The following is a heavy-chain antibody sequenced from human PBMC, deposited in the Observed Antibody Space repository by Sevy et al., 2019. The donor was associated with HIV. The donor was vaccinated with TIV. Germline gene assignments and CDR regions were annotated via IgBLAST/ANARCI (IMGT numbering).Heavy chain of an antibody. V-gene: IGHV4-39*01. CDR3: ARRRVEYYDRKGGWFDP. J-gene: IGHJ5*01. D-gene: IGHD3-22*01. CDR2: IYYSGST. Sequence: SETLSLTCTVSGGTISSSSYYWGRIRQPPGKGLEWIGSIYYSGSTYYNPSLKSRVTISVDTSKNQFSLKLSSVTAADTAVYYCARRRVEYYDRKGGWFDPWGQGTLVTVSS. CDR1: GGTISSSSYY.